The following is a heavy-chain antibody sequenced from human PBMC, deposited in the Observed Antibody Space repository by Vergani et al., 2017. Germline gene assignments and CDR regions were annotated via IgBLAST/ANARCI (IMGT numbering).Heavy chain of an antibody. D-gene: IGHD3-3*01. J-gene: IGHJ6*04. CDR2: SKSKSDGGTT. Sequence: EVQLVESGGGLVDHGGSLRLSCAASGFTFSKAWMSWVRQAPGKGLEWVGRSKSKSDGGTTDYAAAVRGRFIVSRDASGKSVSLQMTRLRIDDTAVYFCARTLKFLDMDVWGKGTTVTVSS. V-gene: IGHV3-15*01. CDR1: GFTFSKAW. CDR3: ARTLKFLDMDV.